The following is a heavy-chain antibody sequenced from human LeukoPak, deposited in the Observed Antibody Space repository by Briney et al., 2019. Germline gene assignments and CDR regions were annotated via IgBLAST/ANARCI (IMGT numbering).Heavy chain of an antibody. V-gene: IGHV4-61*08. CDR2: IYYSGST. D-gene: IGHD1-26*01. CDR3: ARVGSYYGPLD. J-gene: IGHJ4*02. CDR1: GGSISSGDYY. Sequence: PSATLSLTCTVSGGSISSGDYYWSWIRQPPGKGLEWIGYIYYSGSTDYNPSLKSRVTISVDTSKNQFSLKLSSVTAADTAVYYCARVGSYYGPLDWGQGTLVTVSS.